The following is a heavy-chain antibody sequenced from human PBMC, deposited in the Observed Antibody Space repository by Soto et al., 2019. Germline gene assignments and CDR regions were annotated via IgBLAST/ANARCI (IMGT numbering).Heavy chain of an antibody. Sequence: QVQLQESGPGLVKPSQTLSLTCSVSGDSISGGYYWSWIRQNPGKGLEWIGYVSPIGTPYYSPSLSSRVSISMHTSKNQLSLDVRSVSAAATTVYYCVRDRGSYGMDVWGQGTTVTVS. J-gene: IGHJ6*02. CDR1: GDSISGGYY. CDR3: VRDRGSYGMDV. CDR2: VSPIGTP. V-gene: IGHV4-31*03.